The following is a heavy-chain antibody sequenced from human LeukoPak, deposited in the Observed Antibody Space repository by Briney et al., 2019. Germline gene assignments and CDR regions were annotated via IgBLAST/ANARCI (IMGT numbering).Heavy chain of an antibody. J-gene: IGHJ4*02. D-gene: IGHD2-21*02. CDR3: ARDIEVLTGYYLDY. Sequence: PGRSLRLYSAQSVFTFSSHGMHWVPQAPGKGLEKVAVIWYDGSNKYYADSVKGRFTISRDNSKNTLYLQMNSLRAEDTAVYYCARDIEVLTGYYLDYWGQGTLVTVSS. CDR2: IWYDGSNK. CDR1: VFTFSSHG. V-gene: IGHV3-33*01.